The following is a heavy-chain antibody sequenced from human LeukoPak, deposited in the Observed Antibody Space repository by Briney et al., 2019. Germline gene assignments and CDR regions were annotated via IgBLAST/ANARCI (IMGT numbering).Heavy chain of an antibody. D-gene: IGHD2-2*01. V-gene: IGHV1-2*02. CDR2: INPNSGGT. CDR3: ARDLTVVVPAAIGY. CDR1: GYTFTGYY. J-gene: IGHJ4*02. Sequence: ASVKVSCKASGYTFTGYYMHWVRQAPGQGLEWMGWINPNSGGTNYAQKFQGRATMTRDTSISTAYMELSRLRSDDTAVYYCARDLTVVVPAAIGYWGQGTLVTVSS.